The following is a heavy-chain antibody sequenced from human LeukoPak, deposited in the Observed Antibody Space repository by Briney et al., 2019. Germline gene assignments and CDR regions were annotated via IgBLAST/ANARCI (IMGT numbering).Heavy chain of an antibody. Sequence: PGGSLRLSCAASGFTFSSYAMSWVRQAPGKGLEWVSAISGSGGSTYYADSVKGRFTISRDNAKNSLYLQMNSLRAEDTAVYYCARVTDDFWSGYHYYYYYGMDVWGQGTTVTVSS. V-gene: IGHV3-23*01. D-gene: IGHD3-3*01. J-gene: IGHJ6*02. CDR3: ARVTDDFWSGYHYYYYYGMDV. CDR2: ISGSGGST. CDR1: GFTFSSYA.